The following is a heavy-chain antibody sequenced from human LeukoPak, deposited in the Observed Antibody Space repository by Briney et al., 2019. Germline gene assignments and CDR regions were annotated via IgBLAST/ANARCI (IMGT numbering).Heavy chain of an antibody. CDR3: AKVGAWELQRVFEN. CDR2: INRDGSEQ. V-gene: IGHV3-7*01. J-gene: IGHJ4*02. D-gene: IGHD1-26*01. Sequence: GGSLRLSCEVSGFTFSSYWMTWARHIPGTGLEWVANINRDGSEQHYVESVKGRFTISRDNGRNSLYLQMDSLRVDDTAVYYCAKVGAWELQRVFENWGQGTLVTVSS. CDR1: GFTFSSYW.